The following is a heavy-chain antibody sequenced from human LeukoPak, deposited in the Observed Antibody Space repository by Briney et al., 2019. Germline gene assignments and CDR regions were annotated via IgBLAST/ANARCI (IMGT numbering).Heavy chain of an antibody. J-gene: IGHJ4*02. V-gene: IGHV4-61*02. Sequence: SQTLSLTCTVSGGSISSGSYYWSWIRQPAGKGLEWIGRIYTSGSTNYNPSLKSRVTISVDTSKNQFSLKLSSVTAADTAVYYCASQYYWGQGTLVTVSS. CDR1: GGSISSGSYY. CDR3: ASQYY. CDR2: IYTSGST.